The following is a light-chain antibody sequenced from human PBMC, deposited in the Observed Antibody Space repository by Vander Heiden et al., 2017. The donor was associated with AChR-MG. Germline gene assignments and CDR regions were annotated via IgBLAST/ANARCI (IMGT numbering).Light chain of an antibody. CDR2: DVS. V-gene: IGLV2-14*03. CDR1: SSAVGGYNL. J-gene: IGLJ3*02. Sequence: FALTQPASVPWSSCQSITISCTGTSSAVGGYNLVTCYQHHPGKAPKLMIYDVSNRPSGVSNRFSGSKSGNTASLTISGLQAEDEADYYCSSFTIIGTVVFGGGTKLTVL. CDR3: SSFTIIGTVV.